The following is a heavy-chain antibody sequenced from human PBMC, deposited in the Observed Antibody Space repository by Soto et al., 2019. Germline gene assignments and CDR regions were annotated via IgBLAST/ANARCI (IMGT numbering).Heavy chain of an antibody. CDR2: ISAAGRSA. CDR1: GFTFSNSA. D-gene: IGHD6-19*01. Sequence: EVQLLESGGGLVQPGGSLRLSCTASGFTFSNSAMTWLRQAPGKGLEWVSIISAAGRSAYHADSVKGRFTISRDNSKDTLFLRMTSLRAEDTAVYYCAKDGHWLDVLFDSWGQGTLVTVSS. J-gene: IGHJ4*02. CDR3: AKDGHWLDVLFDS. V-gene: IGHV3-23*01.